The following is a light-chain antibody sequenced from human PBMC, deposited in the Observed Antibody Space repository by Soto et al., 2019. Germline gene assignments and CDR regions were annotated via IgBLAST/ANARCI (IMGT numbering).Light chain of an antibody. Sequence: EIVLTQSPGTLSLSPGETATLSCRASQSVSSNNLAWYHQKPGQTARLLIYGASSRATGITDRFSGSGSGTDFTLTISRLEPEDFAVYYCQQYDNSITFGQGTRLEIE. V-gene: IGKV3-20*01. CDR3: QQYDNSIT. J-gene: IGKJ5*01. CDR1: QSVSSNN. CDR2: GAS.